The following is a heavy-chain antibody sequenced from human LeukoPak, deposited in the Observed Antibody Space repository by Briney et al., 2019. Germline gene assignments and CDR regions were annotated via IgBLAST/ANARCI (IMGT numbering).Heavy chain of an antibody. CDR3: ARERYCSSTSCYI. J-gene: IGHJ4*02. CDR2: IIPIFGTA. V-gene: IGHV1-69*13. D-gene: IGHD2-2*02. Sequence: SVKVSCKASGGTFSSYAISWVRQAPGQGLEWMGGIIPIFGTANYAQKFQGRVTITADESASTAYMELSSLRSEDTAVYYCARERYCSSTSCYIWGQGTLVTVSS. CDR1: GGTFSSYA.